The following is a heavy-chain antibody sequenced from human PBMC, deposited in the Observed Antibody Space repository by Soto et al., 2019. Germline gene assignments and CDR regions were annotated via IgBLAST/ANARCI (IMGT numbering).Heavy chain of an antibody. D-gene: IGHD2-15*01. J-gene: IGHJ4*02. CDR2: IKQDGSEK. CDR1: GFTFSRFW. V-gene: IGHV3-7*05. CDR3: ASRYLEHCFSRSRSAPYDY. Sequence: GGSLRLSCAASGFTFSRFWMSWVRQAPGKGLEWVANIKQDGSEKHYVDSVKGRFTISRDNAKNSLYLQMNRLRAEDTAVYYCASRYLEHCFSRSRSAPYDYRGQGALVTVSS.